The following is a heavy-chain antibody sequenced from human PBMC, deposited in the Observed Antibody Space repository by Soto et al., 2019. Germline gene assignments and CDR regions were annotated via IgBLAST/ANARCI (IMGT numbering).Heavy chain of an antibody. CDR1: GDSISSSNAA. Sequence: SQTLSLTCAISGDSISSSNAAWNWIRQSPSRGLEWLGRTYYRSKWYNDYAASVKSRITINPDTSKNQFSLQLTSVTPDDTAMYYCTRDDSTNAYYLACWGQGSLVTVSS. J-gene: IGHJ4*02. V-gene: IGHV6-1*01. CDR3: TRDDSTNAYYLAC. CDR2: TYYRSKWYN. D-gene: IGHD5-18*01.